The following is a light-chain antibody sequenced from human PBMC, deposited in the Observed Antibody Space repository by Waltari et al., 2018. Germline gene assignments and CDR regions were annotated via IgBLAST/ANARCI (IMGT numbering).Light chain of an antibody. J-gene: IGKJ1*01. CDR3: QQYYNIPRT. V-gene: IGKV4-1*01. CDR2: WAS. CDR1: QSISYTSTNKNY. Sequence: IVMNQSPDSLAVSLGERATINCKSSQSISYTSTNKNYLAWYQQKPGQPPKLLIYWASNRESGVPDRFSGSGSGTDFTLTISSLQAEDVAVYYCQQYYNIPRTFGQGTKVEIK.